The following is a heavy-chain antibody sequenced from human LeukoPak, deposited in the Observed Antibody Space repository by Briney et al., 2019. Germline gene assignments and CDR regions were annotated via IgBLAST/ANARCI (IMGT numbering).Heavy chain of an antibody. CDR1: GFTFSSFD. V-gene: IGHV3-13*01. CDR2: IGTASDT. Sequence: GGSLRLSCAAPGFTFSSFDMHWVRQPTGQGLEWVSTIGTASDTYYPGSVEGRFTLSRDNAKNSLYLQMNSLTAGVTAVYYCARGPPRGKYYYMDVWGKGTTVTVSS. D-gene: IGHD1-1*01. CDR3: ARGPPRGKYYYMDV. J-gene: IGHJ6*03.